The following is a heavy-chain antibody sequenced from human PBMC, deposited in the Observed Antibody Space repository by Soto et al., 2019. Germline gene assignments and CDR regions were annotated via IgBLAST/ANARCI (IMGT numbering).Heavy chain of an antibody. CDR3: ATVMQRNYYGMDV. Sequence: ASVKVSCKASGGTFSSYAIIWVRQAPGQGLEWMGGIIPIFGTANYAQKFQGRVTMTEDTATDTAYMELSSLRSEDTAVYYCATVMQRNYYGMDVWGQGTTVTVSS. CDR2: IIPIFGTA. J-gene: IGHJ6*02. CDR1: GGTFSSYA. V-gene: IGHV1-69*06.